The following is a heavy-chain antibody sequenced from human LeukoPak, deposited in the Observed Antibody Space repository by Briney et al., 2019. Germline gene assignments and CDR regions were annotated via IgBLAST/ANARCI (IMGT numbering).Heavy chain of an antibody. Sequence: SETLSLTCNVSGGSISGSRRYWGWVRQPPGGGLEWIASIRYTGSTYYNPSLQSRISISVDNSQSQFSLKLESVTAADTSVYYCTRQLSWASDTGDSWGQGTRVTVSS. CDR1: GGSISGSRRY. CDR3: TRQLSWASDTGDS. D-gene: IGHD6-13*01. V-gene: IGHV4-39*01. CDR2: IRYTGST. J-gene: IGHJ5*01.